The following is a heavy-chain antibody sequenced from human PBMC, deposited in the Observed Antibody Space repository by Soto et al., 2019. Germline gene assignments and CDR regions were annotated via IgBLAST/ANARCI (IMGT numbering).Heavy chain of an antibody. CDR3: ARRRTYSGYSSAFDY. CDR1: DVSITSYY. Sequence: SETLSLTCTVSDVSITSYYWSWIRQPPGKGLEWIAYIYYSGSTNYNPSLKSRVTISADTSKNQFSLRLSSVTAADTAVYYCARRRTYSGYSSAFDYWGQGMMVTVSS. J-gene: IGHJ4*02. V-gene: IGHV4-59*08. D-gene: IGHD5-12*01. CDR2: IYYSGST.